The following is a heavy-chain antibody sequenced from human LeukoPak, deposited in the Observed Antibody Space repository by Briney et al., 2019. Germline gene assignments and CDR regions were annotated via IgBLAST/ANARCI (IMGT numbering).Heavy chain of an antibody. D-gene: IGHD3-10*01. Sequence: GGSLRLSCAASGFTFDDYVMSWVRQAPGKGLEWVSGINWNSGDIAYAASVKGRFTISRDNDKKSLYLEMKSLRVEDTALYYCAKDMRDWASGSYTFDSWGQGTLVTVSS. CDR2: INWNSGDI. V-gene: IGHV3-9*01. CDR3: AKDMRDWASGSYTFDS. J-gene: IGHJ4*02. CDR1: GFTFDDYV.